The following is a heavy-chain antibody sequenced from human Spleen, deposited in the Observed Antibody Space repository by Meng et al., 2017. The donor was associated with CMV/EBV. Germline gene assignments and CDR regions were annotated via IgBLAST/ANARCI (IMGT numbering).Heavy chain of an antibody. CDR1: GGSFSGYY. J-gene: IGHJ2*01. V-gene: IGHV4-34*01. CDR3: ARGRIRWYFDL. CDR2: INHSGST. Sequence: GSLRLSCAVYGGSFSGYYWSWIRQPPGKGLEWIGEINHSGSTNYNPSLKSRVTISVDTSKNQFSLKLSSVTAADTAVYYCARGRIRWYFDLWGRGTLVTVSS. D-gene: IGHD2-15*01.